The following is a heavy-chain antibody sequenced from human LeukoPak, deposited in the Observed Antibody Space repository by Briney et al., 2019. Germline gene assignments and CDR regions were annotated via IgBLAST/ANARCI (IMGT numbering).Heavy chain of an antibody. Sequence: SVKVSCKASGGTFSSYVISWVRQAPGQALEWMGRIIPILGIANYAQKFQGRVTITADKSTSTAYMELSSLRSEDTAVYYCARAPGIGSGSYYSDWGQGTLVTVSS. J-gene: IGHJ4*02. CDR1: GGTFSSYV. D-gene: IGHD3-10*01. CDR2: IIPILGIA. V-gene: IGHV1-69*04. CDR3: ARAPGIGSGSYYSD.